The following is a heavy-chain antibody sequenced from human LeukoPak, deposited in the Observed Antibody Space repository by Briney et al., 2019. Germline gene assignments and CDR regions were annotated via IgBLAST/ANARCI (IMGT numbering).Heavy chain of an antibody. J-gene: IGHJ4*02. V-gene: IGHV3-74*01. Sequence: PGGSLRLSCAASGFTFSSYWMHWVRQAPGKGLVWVSRINSGGSSTSYADSVKGRFTISRDNAKNTLYLQMNSLRAVDTAVYYCAKDRYYYDSSGYYHFDYWGQGTLVTVSS. D-gene: IGHD3-22*01. CDR2: INSGGSST. CDR3: AKDRYYYDSSGYYHFDY. CDR1: GFTFSSYW.